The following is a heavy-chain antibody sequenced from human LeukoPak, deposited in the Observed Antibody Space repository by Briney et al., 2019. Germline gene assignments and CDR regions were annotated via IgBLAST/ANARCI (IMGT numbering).Heavy chain of an antibody. Sequence: GRSLRLSCAASGFTLDDNAMHWVRQPPGRGLEWVSTITWDSRDIAYADSVEGRFTISRDNAKNFLYLQMNSLRPEDTALYYCAKDVGGYYRFDYWGQGTLVTVSS. CDR3: AKDVGGYYRFDY. J-gene: IGHJ4*02. CDR1: GFTLDDNA. D-gene: IGHD3-3*01. V-gene: IGHV3-9*01. CDR2: ITWDSRDI.